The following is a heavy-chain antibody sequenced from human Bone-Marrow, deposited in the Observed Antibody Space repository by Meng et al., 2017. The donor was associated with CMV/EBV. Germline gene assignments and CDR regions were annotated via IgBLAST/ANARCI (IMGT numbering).Heavy chain of an antibody. CDR3: ARQPRYGGNSGPRGYYGMDV. D-gene: IGHD4-23*01. J-gene: IGHJ6*02. V-gene: IGHV3-23*03. Sequence: GGSLRLSCAASGFTFSSYAMSWVRQAPGKGLEWVSVIYSGGSSTYYADSVKGRFTISRDNSKNTLYLQMNSLRAEDTAVYYCARQPRYGGNSGPRGYYGMDVWDQGTTVTVSS. CDR1: GFTFSSYA. CDR2: IYSGGSST.